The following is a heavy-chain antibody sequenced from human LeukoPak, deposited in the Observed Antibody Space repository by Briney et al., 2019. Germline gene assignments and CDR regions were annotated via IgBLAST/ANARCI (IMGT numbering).Heavy chain of an antibody. J-gene: IGHJ6*03. Sequence: PWGSLRLSCAASGFTFSSYWMSWVRQAPGKGLEWVANIKQDGSEKYYVDSVKGRFTISRDNAKNSLYLQMNSLRAEDTAVYYCARAGKLGVWGSYRYPMDVWGKGTTVTISS. CDR3: ARAGKLGVWGSYRYPMDV. CDR2: IKQDGSEK. CDR1: GFTFSSYW. V-gene: IGHV3-7*01. D-gene: IGHD3-16*02.